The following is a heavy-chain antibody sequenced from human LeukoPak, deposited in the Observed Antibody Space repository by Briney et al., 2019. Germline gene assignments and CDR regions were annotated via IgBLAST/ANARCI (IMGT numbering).Heavy chain of an antibody. CDR3: AKDSYYDYVWGSYRFTNKFDF. J-gene: IGHJ4*02. CDR2: ISGSGGST. D-gene: IGHD3-16*02. Sequence: GGSLRLSCAASGFTVSSNYMSWVRQAPGKGLEWVSGISGSGGSTYYADSVKGRFTISRDNSKNTLYLQMNSLRAEDTAVYYCAKDSYYDYVWGSYRFTNKFDFWGQGTLVTVSS. CDR1: GFTVSSNY. V-gene: IGHV3-23*01.